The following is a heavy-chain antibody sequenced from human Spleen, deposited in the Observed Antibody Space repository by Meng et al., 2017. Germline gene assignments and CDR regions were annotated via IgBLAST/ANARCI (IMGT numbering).Heavy chain of an antibody. Sequence: QVQLVQSGAEVRKPGASVWVSCKASDYTSASYGISWFRQAPGQGLEWMGWFVSNADTYPAQKFQGRVTMTRDTHTSTDFMELRNLRFDDTAVYYCARGTPGRSYSDYWGQGILVTVSS. J-gene: IGHJ4*02. D-gene: IGHD3-10*01. CDR1: DYTSASYG. CDR2: FVSNADT. V-gene: IGHV1-18*01. CDR3: ARGTPGRSYSDY.